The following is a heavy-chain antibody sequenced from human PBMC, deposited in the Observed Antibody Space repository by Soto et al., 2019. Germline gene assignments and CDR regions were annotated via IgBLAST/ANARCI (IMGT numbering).Heavy chain of an antibody. D-gene: IGHD2-8*01. J-gene: IGHJ5*02. CDR3: ARDFSLGGPVFWFDP. Sequence: QVHLVQSGAEMKKPGASLNVSCKASGFIFSRSTIHWVRQAPGQRLEWMGWIHAGQGNTKYSGQCQGRLTIDSETVASTAYLLLNSLTSEDTAVYYCARDFSLGGPVFWFDPCGPGTLVTVSS. CDR1: GFIFSRST. CDR2: IHAGQGNT. V-gene: IGHV1-3*01.